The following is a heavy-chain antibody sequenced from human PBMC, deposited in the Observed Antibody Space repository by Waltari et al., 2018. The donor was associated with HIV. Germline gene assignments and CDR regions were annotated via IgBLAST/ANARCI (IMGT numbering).Heavy chain of an antibody. V-gene: IGHV4-4*02. CDR1: GGAISSSNC. CDR2: IYHSWTT. Sequence: QVQLQESGPGLVKPSGTLSLTCVVSGGAISSSNCWSWVRQPPGKGLEWIGEIYHSWTTNYNPSLKSRVARSMDQSENQFSLILNSVTAADTAMYFCARARPLLTTWAGVFDIWGRGTMVIVSS. D-gene: IGHD4-17*01. J-gene: IGHJ3*02. CDR3: ARARPLLTTWAGVFDI.